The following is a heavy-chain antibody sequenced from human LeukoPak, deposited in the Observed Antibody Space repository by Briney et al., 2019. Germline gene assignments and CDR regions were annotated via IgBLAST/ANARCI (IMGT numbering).Heavy chain of an antibody. Sequence: GGSLRLSCAASGFTFDDYAMHWVRQAPGKGLEWVSLISGDGGSTYYADSVKGRFTISRDNSKNSLYLQMNSLRAEDMALYYCAKDMRRGATHANDAFDIWGQGTMVTVSS. D-gene: IGHD1-26*01. J-gene: IGHJ3*02. CDR2: ISGDGGST. V-gene: IGHV3-43*02. CDR1: GFTFDDYA. CDR3: AKDMRRGATHANDAFDI.